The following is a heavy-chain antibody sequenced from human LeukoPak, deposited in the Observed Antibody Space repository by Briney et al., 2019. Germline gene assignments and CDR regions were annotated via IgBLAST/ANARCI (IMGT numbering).Heavy chain of an antibody. D-gene: IGHD3-22*01. CDR2: IYYGGST. V-gene: IGHV4-59*01. CDR3: ARDSRSYYDSSGYYGTFDY. CDR1: GGSISSYY. Sequence: SETLSLTCTVSGGSISSYYWSWIRQPPGKGLEWIGYIYYGGSTNYNPSLKSRVTISVDTSKNQFSLKLSSVTAADTAVYYCARDSRSYYDSSGYYGTFDYWGQGTLVTVSS. J-gene: IGHJ4*02.